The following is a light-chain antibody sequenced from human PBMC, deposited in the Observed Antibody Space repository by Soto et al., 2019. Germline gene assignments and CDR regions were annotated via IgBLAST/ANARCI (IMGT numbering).Light chain of an antibody. CDR1: QSVTSSY. Sequence: EIVLTQSPGTLSLSPGERATLSCRASQSVTSSYLAWYQQKPGQAPRLLIYGASSRATGIPDRFSGGGSGTDLTLTISRLEPEDFAVYYCQQYGRSPLTFGGGTKVDIK. CDR2: GAS. V-gene: IGKV3-20*01. J-gene: IGKJ4*01. CDR3: QQYGRSPLT.